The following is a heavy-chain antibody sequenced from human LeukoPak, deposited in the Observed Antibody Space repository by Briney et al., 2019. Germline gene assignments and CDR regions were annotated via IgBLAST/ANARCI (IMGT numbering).Heavy chain of an antibody. CDR3: ASSLPRYSSSWYLFNY. CDR2: ILNDGSNK. CDR1: GFTFSSYA. D-gene: IGHD6-13*01. Sequence: GGSLRLSCAASGFTFSSYAMHWVRQAPGKGLEWVAVILNDGSNKYYADSVKGRFTISRDNSKNTLYLQMNSLRAEDTAVYYCASSLPRYSSSWYLFNYWGQGTLVTVSS. V-gene: IGHV3-30-3*01. J-gene: IGHJ4*02.